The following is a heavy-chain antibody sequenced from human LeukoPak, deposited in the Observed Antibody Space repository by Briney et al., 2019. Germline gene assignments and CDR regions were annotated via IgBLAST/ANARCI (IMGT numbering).Heavy chain of an antibody. CDR3: AKEFVMPPGNVNYFEY. D-gene: IGHD4-23*01. Sequence: GGSLRLSCAASGFTFSNYAMSWVRQAPGKGLEWVSAISGSGDNTYYADSVKGRFTVSRDNSKNTLYVQMKSLRAEDTAVYYCAKEFVMPPGNVNYFEYWGQGTLVTVSS. V-gene: IGHV3-23*01. CDR1: GFTFSNYA. J-gene: IGHJ4*02. CDR2: ISGSGDNT.